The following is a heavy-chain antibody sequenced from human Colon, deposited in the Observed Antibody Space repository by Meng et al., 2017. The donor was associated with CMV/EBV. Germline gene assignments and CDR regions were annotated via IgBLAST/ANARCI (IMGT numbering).Heavy chain of an antibody. V-gene: IGHV1-46*01. J-gene: IGHJ6*02. CDR1: GYTFTSYY. D-gene: IGHD2-2*01. CDR3: AGDIGSDCSSSSCLNAMDV. CDR2: INPSGGST. Sequence: ASVKVSCKASGYTFTSYYMHWVRQAPGQGLEWMGIINPSGGSTSYAQKFQGRVTMTRDTSTSTVYMELSSLRSEDTAVYYCAGDIGSDCSSSSCLNAMDVWGQGTTVTVSS.